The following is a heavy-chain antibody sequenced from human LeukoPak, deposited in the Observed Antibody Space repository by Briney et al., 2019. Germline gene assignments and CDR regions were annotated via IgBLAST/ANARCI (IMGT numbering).Heavy chain of an antibody. D-gene: IGHD6-19*01. CDR2: IKGDGSST. Sequence: GGSLRLSCAASGFTFSSYWMHWVRQAPGRGLVWVSRIKGDGSSTGYADSVKGRFSISRDNAKNTMYLEMNSLRDEDTALYYCVRGGYPSGFDIWGQGTMVTVSS. J-gene: IGHJ3*02. V-gene: IGHV3-74*01. CDR1: GFTFSSYW. CDR3: VRGGYPSGFDI.